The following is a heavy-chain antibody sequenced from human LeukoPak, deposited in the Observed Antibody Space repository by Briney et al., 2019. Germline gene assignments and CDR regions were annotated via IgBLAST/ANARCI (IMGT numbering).Heavy chain of an antibody. CDR1: GFTLSSYS. Sequence: GGSLRLSCAASGFTLSSYSMNWVRQAPGKGLEWVSSISSSSSYIYYADSVKGRFTISRDNAKNSLYLQMNSLRAEDTAVYYCARAGDGGNYFDYWGQGTLVTVSS. CDR3: ARAGDGGNYFDY. V-gene: IGHV3-21*01. D-gene: IGHD7-27*01. CDR2: ISSSSSYI. J-gene: IGHJ4*02.